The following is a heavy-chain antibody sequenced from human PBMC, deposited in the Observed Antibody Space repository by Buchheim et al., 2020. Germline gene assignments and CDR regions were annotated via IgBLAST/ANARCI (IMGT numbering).Heavy chain of an antibody. CDR3: VRDLGGSYQAYFDY. CDR1: GFTFSSYG. CDR2: ISYDGSVK. D-gene: IGHD1-26*01. V-gene: IGHV3-30*19. J-gene: IGHJ4*02. Sequence: QVQLVESGGGVVQPGRSLRLSCAASGFTFSSYGMHWVRQAPGKGLEWVAVISYDGSVKYFADSVKGRFTISRDNSMHTVYMQMDSLRPEDTAVYYCVRDLGGSYQAYFDYWGQGT.